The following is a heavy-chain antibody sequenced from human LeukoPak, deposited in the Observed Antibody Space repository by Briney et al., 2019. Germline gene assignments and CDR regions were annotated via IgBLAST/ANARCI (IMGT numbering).Heavy chain of an antibody. J-gene: IGHJ6*02. CDR3: ARAAGWYYYYGMDV. CDR1: GGSISSYY. D-gene: IGHD6-13*01. Sequence: SETMSLTCTVSGGSISSYYWSWIRQPPGKGLEWIGYIYYSGSTNYNPSLKSRVTISVDTSKNQFSLKLSSVTAADTAAYYCARAAGWYYYYGMDVWGQGTTVTVSS. CDR2: IYYSGST. V-gene: IGHV4-59*08.